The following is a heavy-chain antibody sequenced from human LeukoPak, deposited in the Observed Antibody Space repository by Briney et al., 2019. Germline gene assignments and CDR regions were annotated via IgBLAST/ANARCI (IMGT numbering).Heavy chain of an antibody. J-gene: IGHJ4*02. CDR2: ISAYNGNT. CDR3: ARVSSSSSVSYEEY. Sequence: ASVKVSCKASGYTFTSYGISWVRQAPGQGLEWMGWISAYNGNTNYAQKLQGRVTMTTDTSTSTAYMELRSLRSDDTAVYYCARVSSSSSVSYEEYWGQGTLVTVSP. D-gene: IGHD6-6*01. V-gene: IGHV1-18*01. CDR1: GYTFTSYG.